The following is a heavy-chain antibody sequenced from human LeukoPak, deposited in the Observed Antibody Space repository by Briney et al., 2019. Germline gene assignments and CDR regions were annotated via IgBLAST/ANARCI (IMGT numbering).Heavy chain of an antibody. V-gene: IGHV4-39*01. CDR2: IYYSGST. J-gene: IGHJ4*02. D-gene: IGHD6-19*01. Sequence: SETLSLTCTVSGGSISSSSYYWGWIRQPPGKGLEWIGSIYYSGSTYYNPSLKSRVTISVDTSKNQFSLKLSSVTAAGTAVYYCARYGQWLVRSFDYWGQGTLVTVSS. CDR1: GGSISSSSYY. CDR3: ARYGQWLVRSFDY.